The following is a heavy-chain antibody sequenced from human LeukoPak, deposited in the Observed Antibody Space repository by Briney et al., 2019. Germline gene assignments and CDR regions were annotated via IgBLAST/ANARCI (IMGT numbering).Heavy chain of an antibody. CDR1: GYNFNRYT. CDR3: ARVSDTSMVTPGFDS. Sequence: ASVKVSCKPSGYNFNRYTITWVRQAPGQGLEWMGWVSTSNGATNYAEKFQGRVIMTTETVTKTAYMELRRLQSGDTAMYFCARVSDTSMVTPGFDSWGQGTLVTVSP. CDR2: VSTSNGAT. J-gene: IGHJ4*02. V-gene: IGHV1-18*01. D-gene: IGHD5-18*01.